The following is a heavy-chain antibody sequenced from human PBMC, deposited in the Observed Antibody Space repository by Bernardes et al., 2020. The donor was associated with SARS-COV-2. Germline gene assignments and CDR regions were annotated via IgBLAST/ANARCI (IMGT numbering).Heavy chain of an antibody. CDR1: GFFFSDYA. V-gene: IGHV3-23*01. J-gene: IGHJ4*02. CDR2: VTGGRDGM. Sequence: GRSLRLSCAASGFFFSDYAMSWVRQAPGKGLEWVSSVTGGRDGMYYADSVKGRFTISRDNSKNTVYLQMNSMRADDTAVYYCAKVGIVGSDYGYWGQGTLVTVS. D-gene: IGHD1-26*01. CDR3: AKVGIVGSDYGY.